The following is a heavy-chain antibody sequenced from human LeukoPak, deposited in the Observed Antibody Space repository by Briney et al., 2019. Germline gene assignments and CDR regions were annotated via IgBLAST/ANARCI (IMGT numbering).Heavy chain of an antibody. D-gene: IGHD3-9*01. CDR1: GFTFDDYA. V-gene: IGHV3-43D*03. CDR3: AKEMGFLSLTGYSLGFDY. Sequence: PGGSLRLSCAASGFTFDDYAMHWVRQAPGKGLEWVSLISWDGGSTYYADSVKGRFTISRDNSKNSLYLQMNSLRAEDTALYYCAKEMGFLSLTGYSLGFDYWGQGTLVTVSS. J-gene: IGHJ4*02. CDR2: ISWDGGST.